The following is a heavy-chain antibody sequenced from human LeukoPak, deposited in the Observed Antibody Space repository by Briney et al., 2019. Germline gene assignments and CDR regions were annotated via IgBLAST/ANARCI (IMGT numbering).Heavy chain of an antibody. CDR2: INAGNGNT. CDR3: ARTRLMHIVVVTALYYYYGMDV. Sequence: GASVKVSCKASGYTFTSYAMHWVRQAPGQRLEWMGWINAGNGNTKYSQKFQGRVTITRDTSASTAYMELSSLRSEDTAVYYCARTRLMHIVVVTALYYYYGMDVWGQGTTVTVSS. J-gene: IGHJ6*02. D-gene: IGHD2-21*02. CDR1: GYTFTSYA. V-gene: IGHV1-3*01.